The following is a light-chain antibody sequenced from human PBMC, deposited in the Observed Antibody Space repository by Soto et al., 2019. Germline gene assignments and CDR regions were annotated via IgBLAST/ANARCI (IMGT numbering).Light chain of an antibody. CDR3: QQYDDWPET. CDR2: DAS. V-gene: IGKV3-15*01. J-gene: IGKJ1*01. CDR1: QSVSSN. Sequence: EKVMTQSPATLSVSPGERATLSCRASQSVSSNLAWYQQKPGRAPRLLIYDASTRATGIPARFSGSGSGTEFTLTISSLQSEDLAVYYCQQYDDWPETFGQGTKVDI.